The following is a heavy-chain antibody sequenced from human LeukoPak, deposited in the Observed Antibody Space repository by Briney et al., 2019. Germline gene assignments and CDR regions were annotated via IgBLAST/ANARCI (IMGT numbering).Heavy chain of an antibody. D-gene: IGHD1-26*01. CDR2: IRYDGSNK. CDR3: ARGSRWELLPPFDY. Sequence: PGGSLRLSCAASGFTFSSYGMHWVRQAPGKGLEWVAFIRYDGSNKYYADSVKGRFTISRDNSKNTLYLQMNSLRAEDTAVYYCARGSRWELLPPFDYWGQGTLVTVSS. CDR1: GFTFSSYG. J-gene: IGHJ4*02. V-gene: IGHV3-30*02.